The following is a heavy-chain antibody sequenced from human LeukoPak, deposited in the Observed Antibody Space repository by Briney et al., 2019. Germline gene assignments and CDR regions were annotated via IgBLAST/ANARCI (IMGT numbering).Heavy chain of an antibody. CDR1: GYTFTSYY. V-gene: IGHV1-18*04. CDR3: ARDLLLPGAVAGY. J-gene: IGHJ4*02. D-gene: IGHD6-19*01. Sequence: ASVKVSCKASGYTFTSYYMHWVRQAPGQGLEWMGWISGYNGNTDYVQKLQGRVTMTRDTSTSTAYMELRSLRSDDTAVYYCARDLLLPGAVAGYCGQGTLVTVSS. CDR2: ISGYNGNT.